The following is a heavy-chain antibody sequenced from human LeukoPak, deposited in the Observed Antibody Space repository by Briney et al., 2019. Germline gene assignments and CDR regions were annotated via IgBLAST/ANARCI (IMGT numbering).Heavy chain of an antibody. D-gene: IGHD4-17*01. CDR3: TGGDYRGGYYYYYMDV. Sequence: GGSLRLSCAASGFTFSTYAMNWVRQAPGKGLEWVSSITGSGSSTYYADSVKGRFTISRDNSKNTLYLQMNSLRAEDAAVYYCTGGDYRGGYYYYYMDVWGKGTTVAVSS. V-gene: IGHV3-23*01. CDR1: GFTFSTYA. J-gene: IGHJ6*03. CDR2: ITGSGSST.